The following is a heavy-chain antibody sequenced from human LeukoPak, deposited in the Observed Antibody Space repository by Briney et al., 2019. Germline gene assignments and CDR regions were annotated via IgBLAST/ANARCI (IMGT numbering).Heavy chain of an antibody. J-gene: IGHJ5*02. CDR3: ARAPHYYGSGGNWFDP. V-gene: IGHV3-23*01. Sequence: PPGRSLRLSCAASGFTFSSYAMSWVRQAPGKGLEWVSAISGSGGSTYYADSVKGRFTISRDNSKNTLYLQMNSLRAEDTAVYYCARAPHYYGSGGNWFDPWGQGALVTVSS. CDR1: GFTFSSYA. D-gene: IGHD3-10*01. CDR2: ISGSGGST.